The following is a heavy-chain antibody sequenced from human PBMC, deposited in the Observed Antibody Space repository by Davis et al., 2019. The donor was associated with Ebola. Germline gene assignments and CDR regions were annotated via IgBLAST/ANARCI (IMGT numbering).Heavy chain of an antibody. V-gene: IGHV1-69*05. D-gene: IGHD1-26*01. CDR2: IIPISGAV. J-gene: IGHJ4*02. Sequence: AASVKVSCKASGYTFTSYAMHWVRQAPGQRLEWMGGIIPISGAVSYTQKFQGRVTITTDESTNTAYMELSSLRSEDTAVYYCAKSRGSDYYDSWGRGTPVTVSS. CDR3: AKSRGSDYYDS. CDR1: GYTFTSYA.